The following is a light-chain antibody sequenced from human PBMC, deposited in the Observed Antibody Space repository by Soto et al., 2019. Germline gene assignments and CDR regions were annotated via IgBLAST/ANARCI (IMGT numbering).Light chain of an antibody. CDR3: QQSYNSPQT. V-gene: IGKV1-39*01. CDR2: AAS. CDR1: QSISSY. J-gene: IGKJ1*01. Sequence: DIQMTQSPSSLSASVGDRVTITCRASQSISSYLNWYQQKPGKAPKLLIYAASSLQSGVPSRFSGSGSGTDFTLTISSLQPEDFATYSCQQSYNSPQTFGRGTKV.